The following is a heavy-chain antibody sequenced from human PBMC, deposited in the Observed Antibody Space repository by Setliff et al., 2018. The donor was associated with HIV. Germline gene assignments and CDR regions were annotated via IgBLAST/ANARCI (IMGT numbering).Heavy chain of an antibody. CDR3: ARAPIYCGGDCYLFDY. J-gene: IGHJ4*02. Sequence: GASVKVSCKASGYTFFEYYMFWLRQAPGQGLEWMGWINPYNGATKSAHKFQGRVTVTRDTSITTTYMELTRLTSDDTAIYYRARAPIYCGGDCYLFDYWGQGTPVTVSS. CDR2: INPYNGAT. CDR1: GYTFFEYY. D-gene: IGHD2-21*02. V-gene: IGHV1-2*02.